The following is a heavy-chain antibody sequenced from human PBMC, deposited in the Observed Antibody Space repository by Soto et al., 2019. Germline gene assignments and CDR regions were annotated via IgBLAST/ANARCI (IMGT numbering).Heavy chain of an antibody. CDR3: AIQRGWFGGSDSFDI. D-gene: IGHD3-10*01. V-gene: IGHV3-21*01. CDR2: ISSSSNNI. Sequence: EVQLVESGAGPVKPGGSLRLSCAASGFTFSSYDMNWVRQAPGKGLEWVSSISSSSNNIYYADSVKGRFTISRDNAKNSLYLQMNSLRSEDTAVYYCAIQRGWFGGSDSFDIWGPGTMVSVSS. J-gene: IGHJ3*02. CDR1: GFTFSSYD.